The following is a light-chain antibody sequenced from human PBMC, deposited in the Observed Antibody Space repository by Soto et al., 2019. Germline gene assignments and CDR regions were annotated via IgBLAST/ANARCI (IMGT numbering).Light chain of an antibody. CDR1: QSVISN. CDR3: QQDNRWPFT. J-gene: IGKJ3*01. CDR2: GAS. Sequence: EMVMTQSPVTLSVSPGESATLSCRASQSVISNLAWYQQKPGQAPRLLIYGASTRATGIPDRFSGSGSGTEFTLTIRSLQSGDFVFYYCQQDNRWPFTFGPGTKVDIK. V-gene: IGKV3-15*01.